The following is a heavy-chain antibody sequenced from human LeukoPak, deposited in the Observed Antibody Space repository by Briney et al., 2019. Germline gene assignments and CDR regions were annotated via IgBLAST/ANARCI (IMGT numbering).Heavy chain of an antibody. J-gene: IGHJ4*02. CDR1: GVSISGYW. D-gene: IGHD5-18*01. CDR3: ARDYSYPDY. CDR2: IYSSGRN. Sequence: AETLSLTCSVSGVSISGYWLSWIRQPAGKGLEWIGRIYSSGRNNYIPSLESGRTISLGKSEKKFSLHLNYVIAADTTVVYCARDYSYPDYWGQGTLVTVSS. V-gene: IGHV4-4*07.